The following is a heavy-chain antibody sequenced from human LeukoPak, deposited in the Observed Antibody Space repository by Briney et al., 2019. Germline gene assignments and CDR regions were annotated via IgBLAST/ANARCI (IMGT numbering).Heavy chain of an antibody. V-gene: IGHV3-21*01. CDR1: GFTFSSYS. Sequence: GGSLRLSCAASGFTFSSYSMNWVRQTPGKGLEWVSSISSSSSYICYADSLKGRFTISRDNAKNSLYLRMNSLRADDTAVYYCAIGGYSYGHFDYWGQGTLVTVSS. J-gene: IGHJ4*02. D-gene: IGHD5-18*01. CDR3: AIGGYSYGHFDY. CDR2: ISSSSSYI.